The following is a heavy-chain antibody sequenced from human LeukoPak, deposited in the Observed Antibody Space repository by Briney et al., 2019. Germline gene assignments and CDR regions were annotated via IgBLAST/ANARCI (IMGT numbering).Heavy chain of an antibody. V-gene: IGHV4-4*02. CDR3: TRNGHYSLDY. CDR1: GGSISNGNW. CDR2: IYQSGRT. Sequence: SETLSLTCAVSGGSISNGNWWCWVRQSPGKGLEWIAEIYQSGRTNYNPSLKSRVTISVDKSKNQFSLRLSSVTAADTAVYYCTRNGHYSLDYWGQGTLVTVSS. J-gene: IGHJ4*02. D-gene: IGHD2-8*01.